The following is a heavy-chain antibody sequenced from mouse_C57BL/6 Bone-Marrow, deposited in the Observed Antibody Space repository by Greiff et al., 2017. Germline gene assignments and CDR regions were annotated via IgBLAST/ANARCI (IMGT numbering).Heavy chain of an antibody. CDR1: GFTFSDSY. D-gene: IGHD1-1*01. J-gene: IGHJ4*01. V-gene: IGHV5-12*01. CDR2: ISNGDGST. Sequence: EVQLMESGGGLVQPGGSLKLSCAASGFTFSDSYMYWVRQTPEKRLEWVAFISNGDGSTYYPDTVKGRFTISRDNAKSTLYLQMSRLKSEDTAMYYWARRGTTEVAVDYWGQGTSVTGSA. CDR3: ARRGTTEVAVDY.